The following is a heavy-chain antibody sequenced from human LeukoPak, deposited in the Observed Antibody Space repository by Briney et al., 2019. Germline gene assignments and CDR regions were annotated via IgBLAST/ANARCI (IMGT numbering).Heavy chain of an antibody. CDR1: GGTFSSYA. V-gene: IGHV1-69*13. CDR3: ASSEPVATIFGVVPLDY. D-gene: IGHD3-3*01. CDR2: IIPIFGTA. Sequence: ASVKVSCKASGGTFSSYAISWVRQAPGQGLEWMGGIIPIFGTANYAQKFQGRVTITADESTSTAYMELSSLRSEDTAVYYCASSEPVATIFGVVPLDYWGQGTLVTVSS. J-gene: IGHJ4*02.